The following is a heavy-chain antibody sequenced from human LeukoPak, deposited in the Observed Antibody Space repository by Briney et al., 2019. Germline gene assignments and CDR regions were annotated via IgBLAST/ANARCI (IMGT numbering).Heavy chain of an antibody. J-gene: IGHJ3*02. CDR2: ISWDSGSI. CDR3: AKDMRLAYILTGSDVFDI. D-gene: IGHD3-9*01. CDR1: GFTFDEYA. V-gene: IGHV3-9*01. Sequence: GRSLRLSCEASGFTFDEYAMHWVRQVPGKGLEWVSGISWDSGSIGYADSVKGRFTVSRDNAKNSLYLQMISLRAEDTALYYCAKDMRLAYILTGSDVFDIWGQGTMVTVSS.